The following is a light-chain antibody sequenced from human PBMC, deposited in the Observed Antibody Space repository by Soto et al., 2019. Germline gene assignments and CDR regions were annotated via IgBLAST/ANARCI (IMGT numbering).Light chain of an antibody. Sequence: VMTQSPVTLSVSPGDTATLSCRASQRVSNHFAWYQQKPGQAPRLLIYGASSRATGIPDRFSGSGSGTDFTLTISRLEPEDFAVYFCQQYAWSQTFGQGTKVAIK. CDR2: GAS. CDR1: QRVSNH. V-gene: IGKV3-20*01. J-gene: IGKJ1*01. CDR3: QQYAWSQT.